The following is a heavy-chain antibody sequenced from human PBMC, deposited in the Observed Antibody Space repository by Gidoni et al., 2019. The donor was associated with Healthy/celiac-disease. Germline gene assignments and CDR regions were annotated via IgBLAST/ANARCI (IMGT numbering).Heavy chain of an antibody. V-gene: IGHV3-23*01. Sequence: EVQLLESGGGLVQPGGSLRLSSAASGLPFSSYAMSWVRQAPGKGLEWVSAISGSGGSTYYADSVKGRFTISRDNSKNTLYLQMNSLRAEDTAVYYCAKDSSGYYFNWFDPWGQGTLVTVSS. CDR3: AKDSSGYYFNWFDP. J-gene: IGHJ5*02. CDR1: GLPFSSYA. CDR2: ISGSGGST. D-gene: IGHD3-22*01.